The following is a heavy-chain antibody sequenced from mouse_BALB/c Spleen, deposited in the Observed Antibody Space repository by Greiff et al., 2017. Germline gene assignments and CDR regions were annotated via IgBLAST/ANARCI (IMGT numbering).Heavy chain of an antibody. V-gene: IGHV5-4*02. CDR3: ARRDYYGSSYSWFAY. D-gene: IGHD1-1*01. Sequence: EVMLVESGGGLVKPGGSLKLSCAASGFTFSDYYMYWVRQTPEKRLEWVATISDGGSYTYYPDSVKGRFTISRDNAKNNLYLQMSSLKSEDTAMYYCARRDYYGSSYSWFAYWGQGTLVTVSA. CDR1: GFTFSDYY. J-gene: IGHJ3*01. CDR2: ISDGGSYT.